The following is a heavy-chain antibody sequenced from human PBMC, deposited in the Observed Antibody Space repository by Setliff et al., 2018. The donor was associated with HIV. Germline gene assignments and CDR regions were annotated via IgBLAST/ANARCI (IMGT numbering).Heavy chain of an antibody. CDR3: ARQERYCSGGSCYPQAFDI. D-gene: IGHD2-15*01. CDR2: IYPGDSDT. J-gene: IGHJ3*02. Sequence: GESLKISCKGSGYSFASYWIGWVRQMPGKGLEWMGMIYPGDSDTRYSPSFQGQVTISADKSISTTYLRWSSLKASDSAMYYCARQERYCSGGSCYPQAFDIWGQGTMVTVSS. CDR1: GYSFASYW. V-gene: IGHV5-51*01.